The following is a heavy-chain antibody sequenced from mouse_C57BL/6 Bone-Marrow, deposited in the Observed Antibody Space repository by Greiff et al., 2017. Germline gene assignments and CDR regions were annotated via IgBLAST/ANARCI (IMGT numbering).Heavy chain of an antibody. D-gene: IGHD2-5*01. J-gene: IGHJ3*01. Sequence: QVQLKASGAELVRPGASVTLSCKASGYTFTDYEMHWVKQTPVHGLEWIGAIEPETGGTAYNQKFKGKAILTADKSSSTAYMELRSLTSEDSAVYYCTREGSNYPFAYWGQGTLVTVSA. CDR1: GYTFTDYE. CDR3: TREGSNYPFAY. CDR2: IEPETGGT. V-gene: IGHV1-15*01.